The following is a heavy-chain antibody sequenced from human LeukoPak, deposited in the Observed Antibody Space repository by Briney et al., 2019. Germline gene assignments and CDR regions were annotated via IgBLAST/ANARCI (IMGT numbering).Heavy chain of an antibody. V-gene: IGHV1-46*01. J-gene: IGHJ5*02. Sequence: ASAKVSCKASGYTFTSYYMHWVRQAPGQGLEWMGIINPSGGSTSYAQKFQGRVTMTRDTSTSTVYMELSSLRSEDTAVYYCARDEIAAAYGTNWFDPWGQGTLVTVSS. D-gene: IGHD6-13*01. CDR3: ARDEIAAAYGTNWFDP. CDR2: INPSGGST. CDR1: GYTFTSYY.